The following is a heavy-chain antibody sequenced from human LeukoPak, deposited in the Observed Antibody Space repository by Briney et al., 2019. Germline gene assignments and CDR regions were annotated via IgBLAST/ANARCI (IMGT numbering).Heavy chain of an antibody. D-gene: IGHD1-7*01. CDR2: IYYSGST. CDR1: GGSISSYY. Sequence: SETLSLTCTVSGGSISSYYWSWVRQPPGRGLEWIGYIYYSGSTNYNPSLKRRVTISVDTSKNQFSLKLSSVTAADTAVYYCARVGLELWFDYWGQGTLVTVSS. V-gene: IGHV4-59*01. CDR3: ARVGLELWFDY. J-gene: IGHJ4*02.